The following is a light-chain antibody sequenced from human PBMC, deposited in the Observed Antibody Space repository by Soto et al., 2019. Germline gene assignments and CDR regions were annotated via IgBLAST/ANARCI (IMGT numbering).Light chain of an antibody. CDR2: EVS. Sequence: QSVLTQPASVSGSPGQSITISCTGTSSDVGYYNYVSWYQQHPGKAPQLIIYEVSHRPSGVSNRFSGSKSGNTASLTISGLQAEDETDYYCSSYTSSSPPQLVFGGGTKVTVL. V-gene: IGLV2-14*01. CDR3: SSYTSSSPPQLV. J-gene: IGLJ3*02. CDR1: SSDVGYYNY.